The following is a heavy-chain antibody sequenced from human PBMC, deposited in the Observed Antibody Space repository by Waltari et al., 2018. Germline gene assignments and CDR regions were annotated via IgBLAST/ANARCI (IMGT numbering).Heavy chain of an antibody. Sequence: EVQLVQSGAEVKKPGATVKISCTASGYPFTDYSIHWVQQAPGKGLEWMGRVDPADSETIYAEKFQGRVTITADTSTDTAYMELSSLRSEDTAVYYCATVLTTVPTYWFDPWGQGTLVTVSS. D-gene: IGHD4-4*01. CDR2: VDPADSET. CDR3: ATVLTTVPTYWFDP. J-gene: IGHJ5*02. CDR1: GYPFTDYS. V-gene: IGHV1-69-2*01.